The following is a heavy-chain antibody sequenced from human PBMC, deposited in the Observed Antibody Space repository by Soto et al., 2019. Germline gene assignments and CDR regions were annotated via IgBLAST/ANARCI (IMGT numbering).Heavy chain of an antibody. J-gene: IGHJ6*02. Sequence: QVQLVQSGAEVKKPGSSVKVSCKTSGVSFNNNGIGWVRQAPGHGLEWMGGVSPPFRTSNYARKFQGRISITGAARTGTVNMELSSLTSEDTAQYYCARVLYYGSGSYSPYGMDVWGQGTTVTVSS. CDR3: ARVLYYGSGSYSPYGMDV. CDR1: GVSFNNNG. V-gene: IGHV1-69*01. CDR2: VSPPFRTS. D-gene: IGHD3-10*01.